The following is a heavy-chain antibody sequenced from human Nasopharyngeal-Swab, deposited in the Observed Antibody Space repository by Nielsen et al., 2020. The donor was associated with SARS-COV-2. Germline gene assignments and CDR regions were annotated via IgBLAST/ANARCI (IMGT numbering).Heavy chain of an antibody. D-gene: IGHD3-16*02. V-gene: IGHV3-11*04. CDR3: ARAHGDYDYVWGSYRYTPETLDY. CDR1: GFTFSDYY. J-gene: IGHJ4*02. Sequence: GGSLRLSCAASGFTFSDYYMSWIRQAPGKGLEWVSYISSSGSTIYYADSVKGRFTISRDNAKNSLYLQTNSLRAEDTAVYYCARAHGDYDYVWGSYRYTPETLDYWGQGTLVTVSS. CDR2: ISSSGSTI.